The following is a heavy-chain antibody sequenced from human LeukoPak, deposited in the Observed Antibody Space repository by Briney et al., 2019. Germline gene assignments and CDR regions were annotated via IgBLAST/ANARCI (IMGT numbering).Heavy chain of an antibody. D-gene: IGHD3-22*01. CDR1: GFTFSSYG. CDR3: AKESLRDYDSSGSHYLYFGLDY. CDR2: ISYDGSNK. V-gene: IGHV3-30*18. Sequence: PGGSLRLSCAASGFTFSSYGMHWVRQAPGKGLEWVAVISYDGSNKYYADSVKGRFTISRDNSKNTLYLQMNSLRAEDTAVYYCAKESLRDYDSSGSHYLYFGLDYWGQGTLVTVSS. J-gene: IGHJ4*02.